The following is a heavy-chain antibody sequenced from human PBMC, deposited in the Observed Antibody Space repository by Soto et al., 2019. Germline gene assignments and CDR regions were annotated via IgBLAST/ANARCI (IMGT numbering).Heavy chain of an antibody. CDR3: ARIVNYYDSSGYYSDAFDI. CDR1: GGSIISGGYY. D-gene: IGHD3-22*01. CDR2: IYYSGST. Sequence: PSQTLSLTCTVSGGSIISGGYYWSWIRQHPGKGLEWIGYIYYSGSTYYNPSLKSRVTISVDTSKNQFSLKLSSVTAADTAVYYCARIVNYYDSSGYYSDAFDIWGQGTMVTVSS. J-gene: IGHJ3*02. V-gene: IGHV4-31*03.